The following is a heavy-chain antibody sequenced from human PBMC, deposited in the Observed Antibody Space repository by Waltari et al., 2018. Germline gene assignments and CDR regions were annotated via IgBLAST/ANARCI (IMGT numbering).Heavy chain of an antibody. V-gene: IGHV1-69*05. CDR3: ARGVIGYYYGSGSSPGWFDP. CDR1: GGTFSSYA. Sequence: QVQLVQSGAEVKKPGSSVKVSCKASGGTFSSYAISWVRQAPGQGLEWMGGIIPIFGTANYAQKFQGRVTITTDESTSTAYMELSSLRSEDTAVYYCARGVIGYYYGSGSSPGWFDPWGQGTLVTVSS. J-gene: IGHJ5*02. D-gene: IGHD3-10*01. CDR2: IIPIFGTA.